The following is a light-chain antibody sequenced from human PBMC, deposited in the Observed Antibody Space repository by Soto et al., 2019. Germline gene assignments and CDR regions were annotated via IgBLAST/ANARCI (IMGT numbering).Light chain of an antibody. Sequence: EIVLTQSPGTLSLSPGERATLSCRASQSVSNNYLAWDHQKPGRAPRLVISGASSRPTGIQYSFSGSGSGTDFTLANCRLEPEDFAVYYCPQYGTTPWTCGQGTTVEFK. J-gene: IGKJ1*01. CDR1: QSVSNNY. V-gene: IGKV3-20*01. CDR2: GAS. CDR3: PQYGTTPWT.